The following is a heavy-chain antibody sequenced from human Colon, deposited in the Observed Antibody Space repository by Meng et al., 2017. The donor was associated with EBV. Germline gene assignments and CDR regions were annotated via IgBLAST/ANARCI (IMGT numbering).Heavy chain of an antibody. V-gene: IGHV6-1*02. J-gene: IGHJ4*02. D-gene: IGHD2-21*01. CDR3: ASFDHIPRRNYFDY. Sequence: HVQLQQAGPGLVKPTQTPSLPCAISGDSVSSNSAAWNWIRQSQSRGLEWLGRTYFRYKWYNDYAVSVTGRITINPDTSKNQFSLNLNSMTAADTAVYYCASFDHIPRRNYFDYWGQGTLVTVSS. CDR1: GDSVSSNSAA. CDR2: TYFRYKWYN.